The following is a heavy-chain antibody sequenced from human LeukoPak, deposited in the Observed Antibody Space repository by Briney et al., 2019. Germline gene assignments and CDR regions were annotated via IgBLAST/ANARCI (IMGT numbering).Heavy chain of an antibody. CDR3: ARDGDKSEPYFDY. V-gene: IGHV4-38-2*02. Sequence: SETLSLTCTVSGYSISSGYYWGWIRQPPGKGLEWIGSIYHSGSTYYNPSLKSRVTMSVDTSKNQFSLKLSSVTAADTAVYYCARDGDKSEPYFDYWGQGTLVTVSS. CDR2: IYHSGST. CDR1: GYSISSGYY. D-gene: IGHD1-26*01. J-gene: IGHJ4*02.